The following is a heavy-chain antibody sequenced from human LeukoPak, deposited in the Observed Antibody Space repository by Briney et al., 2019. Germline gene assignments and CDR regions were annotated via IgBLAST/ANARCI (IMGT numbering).Heavy chain of an antibody. CDR3: ARDQNSSGWYNY. CDR2: ISSSSSYI. D-gene: IGHD6-19*01. V-gene: IGHV3-21*01. J-gene: IGHJ4*02. CDR1: GFTFSSYS. Sequence: GGSLRLSCAASGFTFSSYSMNWVRQAPGKGLEWVSSISSSSSYIYYADSVKGRFTISRDTAKNSLYLQMNSLRAEDTAVYYCARDQNSSGWYNYWGQGTLVTVSS.